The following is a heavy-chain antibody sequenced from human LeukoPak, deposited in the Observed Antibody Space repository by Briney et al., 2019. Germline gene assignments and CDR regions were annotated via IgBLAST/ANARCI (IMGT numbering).Heavy chain of an antibody. CDR3: ARGKLKQWLFDY. Sequence: QPGGSLRLSCVGSGFTFSNYAMHWVRQAPGKGLDWVAEISFDGTVKSYGDSVKGRFTISRDNSKNAVYLQMNSLRVEDTAVYYCARGKLKQWLFDYWGQGTLVTVSS. D-gene: IGHD6-19*01. J-gene: IGHJ4*02. V-gene: IGHV3-30*04. CDR1: GFTFSNYA. CDR2: ISFDGTVK.